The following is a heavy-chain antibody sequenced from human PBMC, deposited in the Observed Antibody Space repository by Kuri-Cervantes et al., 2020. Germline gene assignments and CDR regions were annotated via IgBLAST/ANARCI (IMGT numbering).Heavy chain of an antibody. Sequence: ASVKVSCKASGYTFTGYYMHWVRQAPGQGLEWMGWISAYNDNTNYAQKLQGRVTMTTDTSTSTAYMELRSLRSDDTAVYYCARDMQSIAAAGTFGYWGQGTLVTVSS. CDR3: ARDMQSIAAAGTFGY. V-gene: IGHV1-18*04. CDR2: ISAYNDNT. J-gene: IGHJ4*02. CDR1: GYTFTGYY. D-gene: IGHD6-13*01.